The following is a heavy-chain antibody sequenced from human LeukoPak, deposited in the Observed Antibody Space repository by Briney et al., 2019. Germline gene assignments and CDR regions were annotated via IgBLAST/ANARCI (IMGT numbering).Heavy chain of an antibody. CDR1: GFTFTSYG. CDR3: AKASGGSGSYSKYYFDY. V-gene: IGHV3-23*01. CDR2: ISGSGGTT. D-gene: IGHD3-10*01. J-gene: IGHJ4*02. Sequence: PGGTLRLSCAASGFTFTSYGMSWVRQAPGKGLEWVSAISGSGGTTYYAASVKGRFTISRDNSKNTLFLQMNSLGAEDTAVYYCAKASGGSGSYSKYYFDYWGQGTLVTVSS.